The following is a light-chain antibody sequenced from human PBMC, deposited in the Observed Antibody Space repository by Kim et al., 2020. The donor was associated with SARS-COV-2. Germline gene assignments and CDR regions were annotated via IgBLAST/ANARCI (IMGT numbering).Light chain of an antibody. Sequence: GQRVTLSCSGSSSNIGVNYVYWYQQLPGTAPKLLIYKNNQRPSGVPDRFSGSKSGTSASLAISGLRSEDEADYYCAAWDDSLSGLVFGTGTKVTVL. V-gene: IGLV1-47*01. CDR1: SSNIGVNY. CDR3: AAWDDSLSGLV. J-gene: IGLJ1*01. CDR2: KNN.